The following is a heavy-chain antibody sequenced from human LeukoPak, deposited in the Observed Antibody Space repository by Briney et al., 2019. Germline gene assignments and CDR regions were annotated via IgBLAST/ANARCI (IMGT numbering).Heavy chain of an antibody. J-gene: IGHJ4*02. CDR3: AKALERHYYDSSGYYSYYFDY. Sequence: QTGGSLRLSCAASGFTFSSYGMSWVRQAPGKGLEWVSAISGSGGSTYYADSVKGRFTISRDNSKNTLYLQMDSLRAEDTAVYYCAKALERHYYDSSGYYSYYFDYWGQGTLVTVSS. CDR2: ISGSGGST. D-gene: IGHD3-22*01. CDR1: GFTFSSYG. V-gene: IGHV3-23*01.